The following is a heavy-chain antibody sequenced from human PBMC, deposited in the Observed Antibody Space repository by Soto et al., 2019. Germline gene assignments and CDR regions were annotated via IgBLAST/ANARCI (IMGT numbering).Heavy chain of an antibody. V-gene: IGHV4-39*01. CDR2: IYYSGST. J-gene: IGHJ6*02. D-gene: IGHD2-8*02. CDR3: ARRTGGYYYYGMDV. Sequence: KPTETLSLTCTVSGGSISSSSYYWGWIRQPPGKGLEWIGSIYYSGSTYYNPSLKSRVTISVDTSKNQFSLKLSSVTAADTAVYYCARRTGGYYYYGMDVWGQGTTVTVS. CDR1: GGSISSSSYY.